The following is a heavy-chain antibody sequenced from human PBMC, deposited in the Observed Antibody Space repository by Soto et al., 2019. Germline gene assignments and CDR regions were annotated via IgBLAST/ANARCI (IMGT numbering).Heavy chain of an antibody. CDR1: GYTFTSYG. Sequence: QVQLVQSGAEAKKPGASVKVSCKASGYTFTSYGISWVRQAPGQGLAWMGWISAYNGNTNYAQKLQGRVTMTTDTSTITANMELRSLRSDYTAVYYCARSGVWEPRDYWGQGTLVTVSS. CDR2: ISAYNGNT. D-gene: IGHD1-26*01. J-gene: IGHJ4*02. V-gene: IGHV1-18*01. CDR3: ARSGVWEPRDY.